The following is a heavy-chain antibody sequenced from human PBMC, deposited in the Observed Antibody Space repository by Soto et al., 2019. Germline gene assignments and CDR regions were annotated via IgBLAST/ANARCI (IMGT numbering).Heavy chain of an antibody. CDR3: VKGNWGDY. J-gene: IGHJ4*02. D-gene: IGHD7-27*01. CDR1: GFTFITYD. Sequence: EVQLLESGGGSVQPGGSLRLSCAASGFTFITYDMTWVRQAPGKGLEWVLVSRGSDGSTYYADSVKGRFTISRDNSKNTVYLQMTSLRADATAIYYCVKGNWGDYWAQGTLVTVSS. V-gene: IGHV3-23*01. CDR2: SRGSDGST.